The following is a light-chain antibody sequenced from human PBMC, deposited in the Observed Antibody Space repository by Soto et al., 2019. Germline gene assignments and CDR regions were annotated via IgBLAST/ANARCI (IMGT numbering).Light chain of an antibody. Sequence: DIVLTQSPGTLSLSPGERATLSCRASQSVSSSYLAWYQQKPGQAPRLLIYGASSRATGIPDRFSGSGSGTDFTLTISRLEPEDFAVYYCQQYGSSITFGQGTRLDIK. CDR2: GAS. V-gene: IGKV3-20*01. J-gene: IGKJ5*01. CDR1: QSVSSSY. CDR3: QQYGSSIT.